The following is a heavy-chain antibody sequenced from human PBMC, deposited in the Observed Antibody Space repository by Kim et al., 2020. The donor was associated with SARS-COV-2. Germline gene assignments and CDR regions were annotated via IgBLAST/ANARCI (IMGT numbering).Heavy chain of an antibody. CDR3: AKVMGYSSSWYRDNDYYYHGMDV. Sequence: GGSLRLSCAASGFTFSSYAMSWVRQAPGKGLEWVSAISGSGGSTYYADSVKGRFTISRDNSKNTLYLQMNSLRAEDTAVYYCAKVMGYSSSWYRDNDYYYHGMDVWGQGTTVTVSS. CDR1: GFTFSSYA. CDR2: ISGSGGST. V-gene: IGHV3-23*01. D-gene: IGHD6-13*01. J-gene: IGHJ6*02.